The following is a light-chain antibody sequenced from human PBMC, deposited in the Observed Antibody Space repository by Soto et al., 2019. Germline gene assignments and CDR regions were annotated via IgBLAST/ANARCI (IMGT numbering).Light chain of an antibody. V-gene: IGKV3-15*01. CDR1: QSIGSK. J-gene: IGKJ3*01. Sequence: EILMTQSPATLSVSPGERVTLSCRASQSIGSKLAWYQQRPGQAPRLLIYGASTRATGIPSRFSGSGSGTEFTLTITSLQSEDNALYYCQQYGSSPFGPGTKVDIK. CDR3: QQYGSSP. CDR2: GAS.